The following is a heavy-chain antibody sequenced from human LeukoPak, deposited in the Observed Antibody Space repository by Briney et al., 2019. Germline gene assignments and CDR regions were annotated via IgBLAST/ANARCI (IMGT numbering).Heavy chain of an antibody. J-gene: IGHJ6*03. CDR1: GGSISSDDSY. Sequence: SSQTLSLTCTVSGGSISSDDSYWSWIRQPPGKGLEWIGYISYSGSTYYNPSLKSRVTISVDMSRKQFSLNLSSVTAADTAVYFCARDRRYNFWSGYYRTNYYMDVWGKGTMVTVSS. D-gene: IGHD3-3*01. CDR2: ISYSGST. V-gene: IGHV4-30-4*08. CDR3: ARDRRYNFWSGYYRTNYYMDV.